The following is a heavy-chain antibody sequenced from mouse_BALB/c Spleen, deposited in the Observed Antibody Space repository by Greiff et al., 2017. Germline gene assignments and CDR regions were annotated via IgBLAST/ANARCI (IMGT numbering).Heavy chain of an antibody. CDR3: ARLERDSSHSGYYAMDY. CDR1: GFTFSSFG. Sequence: EVHLVESGGGLVQPGGSRKLSCAASGFTFSSFGMHWVRQAPEKGLEWVAYISSGSSTIYYADTVKGRFTISRDNPKNTLFLQMTSLRSEDTAMYYCARLERDSSHSGYYAMDYWGEGTSVTVSS. J-gene: IGHJ4*01. V-gene: IGHV5-17*02. CDR2: ISSGSSTI. D-gene: IGHD1-2*01.